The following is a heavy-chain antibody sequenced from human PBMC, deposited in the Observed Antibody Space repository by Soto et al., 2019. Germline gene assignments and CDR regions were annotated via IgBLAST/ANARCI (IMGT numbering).Heavy chain of an antibody. CDR2: ISHSGST. Sequence: QVQLQESGPGLVKPSETLSLTCGVSGGSISNNYWSWIRQPPGKGLEWIGYISHSGSTNYNPPLRSRVTISVDTSKKQFSLKLTSVTAADTAVYYCARGGTYSRLIIGDWFDPWGQGTLVTVAS. J-gene: IGHJ5*02. V-gene: IGHV4-59*01. D-gene: IGHD6-13*01. CDR1: GGSISNNY. CDR3: ARGGTYSRLIIGDWFDP.